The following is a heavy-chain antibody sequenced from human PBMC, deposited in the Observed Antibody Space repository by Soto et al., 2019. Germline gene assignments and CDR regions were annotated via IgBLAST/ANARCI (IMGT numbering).Heavy chain of an antibody. CDR1: GYTFTSYG. V-gene: IGHV1-18*01. J-gene: IGHJ6*02. CDR2: ISAYNGNT. D-gene: IGHD3-3*01. CDR3: ARGYDFWSGYYAERSGMDV. Sequence: ASVKVSCKASGYTFTSYGISWVRQAPGQGLEWMGWISAYNGNTNYAQKLQGRVTMTIDTSTSTAYMGLRSLRSDDTAVYYCARGYDFWSGYYAERSGMDVWGQGTTVTVS.